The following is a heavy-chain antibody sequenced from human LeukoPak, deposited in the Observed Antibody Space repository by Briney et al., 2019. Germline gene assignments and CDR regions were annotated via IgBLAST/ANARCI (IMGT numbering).Heavy chain of an antibody. D-gene: IGHD3-9*01. J-gene: IGHJ4*02. CDR2: IYTSGST. V-gene: IGHV4-4*07. CDR3: ARDSYDILTGYFDS. CDR1: GGSISNYY. Sequence: SSETLSLTCTVSGGSISNYYWSWIRQPAGKGLEWIGRIYTSGSTNYNPSLKSRVTMSVDTSKNHFSLTLSSVTAADTAVYYCARDSYDILTGYFDSWGQGTLVTVSS.